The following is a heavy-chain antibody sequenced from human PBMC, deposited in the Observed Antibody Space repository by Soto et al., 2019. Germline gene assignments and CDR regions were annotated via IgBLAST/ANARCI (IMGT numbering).Heavy chain of an antibody. D-gene: IGHD2-2*01. J-gene: IGHJ4*02. CDR3: ARGRVTLGYCSSTSCYDDY. CDR1: GGSFSGYY. CDR2: INHSGST. Sequence: SETLSLTCAVYGGSFSGYYWSWILQPPGKGLEWIGEINHSGSTNYNPSLKSRVTISVDTSKNQFSLKLSSVTAADTAVYYCARGRVTLGYCSSTSCYDDYWGQGTLVTVSS. V-gene: IGHV4-34*01.